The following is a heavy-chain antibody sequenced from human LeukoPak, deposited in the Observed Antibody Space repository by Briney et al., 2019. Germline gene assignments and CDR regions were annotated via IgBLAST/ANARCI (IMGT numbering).Heavy chain of an antibody. CDR3: ARAPNSDSRYFDL. J-gene: IGHJ2*01. CDR1: GGSISGYY. Sequence: SETLSLTCTVSGGSISGYYWSWIRQPPGKGLEWIGYIYCSGSTIYNPSLKSRVTISVDTSKNQFSLKLSSLTAADTAVYYCARAPNSDSRYFDLWGRGTLVTVSS. D-gene: IGHD3-22*01. CDR2: IYCSGST. V-gene: IGHV4-59*01.